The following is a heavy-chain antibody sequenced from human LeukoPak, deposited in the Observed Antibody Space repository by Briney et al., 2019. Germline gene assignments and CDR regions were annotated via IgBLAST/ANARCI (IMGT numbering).Heavy chain of an antibody. CDR1: GFTFSNYA. D-gene: IGHD3-9*01. CDR2: ISGGGGST. CDR3: AKDRRYDILTGYRSPSSDY. Sequence: PGGSLRLSCAASGFTFSNYAMSWVRQAPGKGLEWVSGISGGGGSTYYADSMKGRFTISRDNSKNTLYLQMNSPRAEDTAVYYCAKDRRYDILTGYRSPSSDYWGQGTLVTVSS. J-gene: IGHJ4*02. V-gene: IGHV3-23*01.